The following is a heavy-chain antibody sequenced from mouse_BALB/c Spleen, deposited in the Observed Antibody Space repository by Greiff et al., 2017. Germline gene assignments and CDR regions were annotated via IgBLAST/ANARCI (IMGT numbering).Heavy chain of an antibody. CDR2: IWAGGST. Sequence: QVQLKESGPGLVAPSQSLSITCTVSGFSLTSYGVHWVRQPPGKGLEWLGVIWAGGSTNYNSALMSRLSISKDNSKSQVFLKMNSLQTDDTAMYYCARVQNYYGSNYYAMDYWGQGTSVTVSS. D-gene: IGHD1-1*01. V-gene: IGHV2-9*02. CDR3: ARVQNYYGSNYYAMDY. CDR1: GFSLTSYG. J-gene: IGHJ4*01.